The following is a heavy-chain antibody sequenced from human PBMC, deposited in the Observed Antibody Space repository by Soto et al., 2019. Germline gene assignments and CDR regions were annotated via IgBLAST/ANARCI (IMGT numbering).Heavy chain of an antibody. J-gene: IGHJ4*02. CDR3: ARGGHVVVVTAALDY. CDR1: GDTFTDYY. D-gene: IGHD2-21*02. CDR2: VNPSGGHT. V-gene: IGHV1-46*01. Sequence: QVQLMQSGAEVKKPGASVKVSCKASGDTFTDYYIHWVRQAPGQGLEWMGTVNPSGGHTTYAQHCRGSGTMTRDTSTSTLYMELTSLTSDDTAVYYCARGGHVVVVTAALDYWGQGTLVTVSS.